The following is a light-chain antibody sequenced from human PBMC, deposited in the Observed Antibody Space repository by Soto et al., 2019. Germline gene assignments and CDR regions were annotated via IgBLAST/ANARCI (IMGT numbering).Light chain of an antibody. CDR1: TSNIGSNP. V-gene: IGLV1-44*01. J-gene: IGLJ1*01. CDR3: AAWDDSLNGYG. CDR2: SNI. Sequence: QSVLTQPPSASGTPGQRVTISCSGTTSNIGSNPVNWYQQLPGTAPKLLIYSNIQRPSGVPDRLSGSKSGTSASLAIRGLQSEDEADYYCAAWDDSLNGYGFGTGSKVTVL.